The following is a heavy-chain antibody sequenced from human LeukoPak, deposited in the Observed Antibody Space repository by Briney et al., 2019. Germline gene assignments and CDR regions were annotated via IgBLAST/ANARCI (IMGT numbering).Heavy chain of an antibody. CDR1: GFTFSSYW. V-gene: IGHV3-7*03. Sequence: GGSLRLSCAASGFTFSSYWMSWVRQAPGKGLGWVANIKQDGSEKYYVDSVKGRFTISRDNAKNSLYLQMNSLRAEDTAVYYCAREGPIRFLDQIDYWGQGTLVTVSS. J-gene: IGHJ4*02. D-gene: IGHD3-3*01. CDR3: AREGPIRFLDQIDY. CDR2: IKQDGSEK.